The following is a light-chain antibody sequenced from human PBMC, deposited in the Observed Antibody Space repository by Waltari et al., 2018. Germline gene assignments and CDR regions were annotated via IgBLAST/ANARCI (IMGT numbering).Light chain of an antibody. CDR1: QGIGSR. V-gene: IGKV1-12*01. J-gene: IGKJ2*01. Sequence: DIQMTQSPSSVSSSVGDRVTITCRASQGIGSRLTWYQPKAGKAHKLRIYSASSLTSGVPSRFSGSGSGTDFTLTISSLQPDDFATYYCQQSDSFPYTFGQGTKVDIK. CDR3: QQSDSFPYT. CDR2: SAS.